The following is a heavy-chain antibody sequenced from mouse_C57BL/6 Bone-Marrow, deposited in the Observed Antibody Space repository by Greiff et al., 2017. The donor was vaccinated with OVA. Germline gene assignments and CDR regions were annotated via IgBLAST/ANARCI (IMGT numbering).Heavy chain of an antibody. CDR3: ARERYDYVSYYFDY. J-gene: IGHJ2*01. Sequence: QVQLQQPGTELVKPGASVKLSCKASGYTFTSYWMHWVKQRPGQGLEWIGNIDPSDSETHYNQKFKDKATLTVDKSSSTAYMQLSSLTSEDSAVYYCARERYDYVSYYFDYWGQGTTLTVSS. CDR1: GYTFTSYW. V-gene: IGHV1-52*01. CDR2: IDPSDSET. D-gene: IGHD2-4*01.